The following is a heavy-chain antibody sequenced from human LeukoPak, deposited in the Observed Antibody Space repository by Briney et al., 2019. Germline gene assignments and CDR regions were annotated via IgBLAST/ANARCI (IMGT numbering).Heavy chain of an antibody. CDR1: GFTFSSYS. CDR3: ARARGYSYGYSDY. Sequence: GGSLRLSCAGSGFTFSSYSMNWVRQAPGKGLEWVSYISSSSNIIDYTDSVKGRFTISRDNAKNSLYLQMNNLRAEDTAVYYCARARGYSYGYSDYWGQGTLVTVSS. V-gene: IGHV3-48*01. D-gene: IGHD5-18*01. CDR2: ISSSSNII. J-gene: IGHJ4*02.